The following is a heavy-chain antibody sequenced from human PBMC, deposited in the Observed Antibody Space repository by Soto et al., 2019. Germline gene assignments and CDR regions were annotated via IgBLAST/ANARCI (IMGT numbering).Heavy chain of an antibody. CDR2: ISQHNDRT. Sequence: VQLVQSGADVKKPGASVKVSCKASGYNFTSYGISWVRQAPGQGLEWMGWISQHNDRTKYARRFQDRGTMTTETPTSTVYMELGSLRSDDTAVYYCARDLYYSSGRYFDHDAFDIWGQGTVVTVSS. J-gene: IGHJ3*02. V-gene: IGHV1-18*01. D-gene: IGHD6-19*01. CDR3: ARDLYYSSGRYFDHDAFDI. CDR1: GYNFTSYG.